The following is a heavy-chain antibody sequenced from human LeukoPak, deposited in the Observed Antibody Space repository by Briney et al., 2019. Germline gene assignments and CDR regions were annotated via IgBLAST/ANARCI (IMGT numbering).Heavy chain of an antibody. D-gene: IGHD5-18*01. CDR2: ISSSSSYI. V-gene: IGHV3-21*01. CDR3: AGQYSYGLDTGYDY. J-gene: IGHJ4*02. CDR1: GFTFSSYS. Sequence: GGSLRLSCAASGFTFSSYSMNWVRQAPGKGLEWVSSISSSSSYIYYADSVKGRLTISRDNAKNSLYLQMNSLRAEDTAVYYCAGQYSYGLDTGYDYWGQGTLVTVSS.